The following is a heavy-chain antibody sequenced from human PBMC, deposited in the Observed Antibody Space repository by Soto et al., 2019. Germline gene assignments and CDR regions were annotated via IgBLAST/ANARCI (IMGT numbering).Heavy chain of an antibody. D-gene: IGHD2-2*01. CDR3: ARERRTERSFYYYYMDV. J-gene: IGHJ6*03. V-gene: IGHV4-31*03. CDR1: GGSISSGGYY. CDR2: IYYSGST. Sequence: QVQLQESGPGLVKPSQTLSLTCTVSGGSISSGGYYWSWIRQHPGKGLEWIGYIYYSGSTYYNQSLKSRVTVSVDTSKNQFSLKLSSVAAADTAVYYCARERRTERSFYYYYMDVWGKGTTVTVSS.